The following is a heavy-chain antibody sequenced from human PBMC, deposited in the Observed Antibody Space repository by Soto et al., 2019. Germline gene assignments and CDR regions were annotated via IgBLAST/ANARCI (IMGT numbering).Heavy chain of an antibody. J-gene: IGHJ4*02. CDR3: ASATGADKEDY. CDR1: GFTFSSYW. CDR2: IKEDGSEI. Sequence: EVQLVESGGGLVQPGGYLRLYCAASGFTFSSYWMSWFRQAPGKGLEWVANIKEDGSEIYYVDSVKGRFTISRDNAQNSLDLQINSPRAEDTAVYYCASATGADKEDYWGQGTLVTVSS. V-gene: IGHV3-7*02. D-gene: IGHD3-10*01.